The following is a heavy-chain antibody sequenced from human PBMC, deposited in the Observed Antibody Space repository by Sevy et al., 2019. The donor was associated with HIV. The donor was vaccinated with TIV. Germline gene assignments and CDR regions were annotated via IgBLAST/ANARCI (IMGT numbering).Heavy chain of an antibody. D-gene: IGHD2-2*01. V-gene: IGHV3-11*03. CDR2: INNSSRFI. Sequence: GGSLRLSCAASGFTFSDYYMSWIRQAPGKGPEWVSYINNSSRFINYVKSVKGRFTLSRDNAKNSLYLQMNSLRAEDTAVYYCARHIVVVPAAITLPIYYYYGMDVWGQGTTVTVSS. J-gene: IGHJ6*02. CDR1: GFTFSDYY. CDR3: ARHIVVVPAAITLPIYYYYGMDV.